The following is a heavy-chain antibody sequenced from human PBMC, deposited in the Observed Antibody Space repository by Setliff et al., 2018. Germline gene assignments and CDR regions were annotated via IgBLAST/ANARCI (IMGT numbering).Heavy chain of an antibody. CDR2: ISPYNGNT. J-gene: IGHJ3*02. CDR1: GCTFNSYG. D-gene: IGHD6-25*01. Sequence: ASVKVSCKASGCTFNSYGINWLRQAPGQGLEWLGWISPYNGNTKYAQTVQDRIXMATXXXXXXXXXXXXXXXXXDTAVYFCARSSDSGYYHQRDAFDIWGQGTRVTVSS. V-gene: IGHV1-18*01. CDR3: ARSSDSGYYHQRDAFDI.